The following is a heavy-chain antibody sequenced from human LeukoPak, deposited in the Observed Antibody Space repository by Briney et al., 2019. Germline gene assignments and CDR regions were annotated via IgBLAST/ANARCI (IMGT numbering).Heavy chain of an antibody. CDR2: VHGGDTT. D-gene: IGHD4-23*01. J-gene: IGHJ3*01. CDR1: GVAVSSNY. V-gene: IGHV3-66*02. CDR3: ARDADNPMLGGAFDL. Sequence: GGSLRLSCVASGVAVSSNYMSWVRQAPGKGLEWVSVVHGGDTTQYADSVKGRFTISRDNSKNMVYLQMNSLRPEDTAVYYCARDADNPMLGGAFDLWGQGTMVTVSS.